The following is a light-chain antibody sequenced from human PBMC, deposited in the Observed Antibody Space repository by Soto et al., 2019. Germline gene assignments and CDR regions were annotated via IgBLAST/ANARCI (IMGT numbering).Light chain of an antibody. CDR2: DAS. CDR3: QQGDGRRT. CDR1: QSIHTN. Sequence: EIVLTQSPATLYLSPGERATLSCRATQSIHTNLAWYQQKPGQAPKLLISDASNRATSIPARFSGSGSGTDFTLTISSLEPEDFAVYFCQQGDGRRTFGGGTKVEIK. J-gene: IGKJ4*01. V-gene: IGKV3-11*01.